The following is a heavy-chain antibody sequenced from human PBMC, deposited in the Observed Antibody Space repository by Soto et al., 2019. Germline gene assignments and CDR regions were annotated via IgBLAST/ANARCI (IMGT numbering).Heavy chain of an antibody. Sequence: GGSLRLSCAASGFTFSSYGMHWVRQAPGKGLEWVAVIWYDGSNKYYADSVKGRFTISRDNSKNTLYLQMNSLRAEDTAVYYCATDWAYYYDSSGYYGHYYGMDVWGQGTTVTVSS. D-gene: IGHD3-22*01. CDR2: IWYDGSNK. CDR1: GFTFSSYG. J-gene: IGHJ6*02. CDR3: ATDWAYYYDSSGYYGHYYGMDV. V-gene: IGHV3-33*01.